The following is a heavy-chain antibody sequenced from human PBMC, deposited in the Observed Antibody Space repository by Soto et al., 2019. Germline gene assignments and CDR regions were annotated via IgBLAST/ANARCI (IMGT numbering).Heavy chain of an antibody. CDR1: GFNFDNNA. D-gene: IGHD6-19*01. CDR3: AKDIATFSGWYYFDY. V-gene: IGHV3-9*01. CDR2: ISWNSGSI. Sequence: EVHLVESGGGLVQPGRSLRLSCAASGFNFDNNAMHWVRQAPGKGLEWVSGISWNSGSIDYADSVKGRFTISRDNAKNSLYLQMDSLRAEDTALYYCAKDIATFSGWYYFDYWGQGTLVTVSS. J-gene: IGHJ4*02.